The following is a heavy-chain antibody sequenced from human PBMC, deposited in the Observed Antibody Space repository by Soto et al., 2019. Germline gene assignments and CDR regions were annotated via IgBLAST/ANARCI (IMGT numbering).Heavy chain of an antibody. Sequence: EVQLLESGGGLVQPGGSLRLSCAASGFTFSSYAMSWVRQAPGKGLEWVSAISGSGGSTYYADSVKGRFTISRDNSKNTLYLQMNSLRAENTAVYYCAKDVVYSSGWLLFDYWGQGTLVTVSS. J-gene: IGHJ4*02. CDR2: ISGSGGST. CDR1: GFTFSSYA. D-gene: IGHD6-19*01. CDR3: AKDVVYSSGWLLFDY. V-gene: IGHV3-23*01.